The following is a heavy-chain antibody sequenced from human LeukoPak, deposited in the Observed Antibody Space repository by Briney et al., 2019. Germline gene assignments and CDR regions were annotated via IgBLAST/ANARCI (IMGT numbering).Heavy chain of an antibody. Sequence: SETLSLTCTVSGGSISSYYWSWMRQPAGKGLEWIGRIYTSGSTNYNPSLKSRVTMSVDTSKNQFSLKLSSVTAADTAVYYCARGLRGYDYVWGSPTDYFDYWGQGTLVTVSS. V-gene: IGHV4-4*07. J-gene: IGHJ4*02. CDR3: ARGLRGYDYVWGSPTDYFDY. CDR1: GGSISSYY. CDR2: IYTSGST. D-gene: IGHD3-16*01.